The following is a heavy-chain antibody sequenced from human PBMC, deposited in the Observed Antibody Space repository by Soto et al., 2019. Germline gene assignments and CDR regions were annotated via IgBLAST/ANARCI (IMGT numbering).Heavy chain of an antibody. CDR3: ARDSGYGSGNSVNHYLDC. D-gene: IGHD3-10*01. Sequence: GGPLRVSWAASGCPFSRSSMSCVRYGRRKALEWGGNIKPDASERKYVDSVKGRFTVFRDNAKNSLYLQMDSLRAEDTAVYYCARDSGYGSGNSVNHYLDCWGRGTLVT. V-gene: IGHV3-7*01. CDR2: IKPDASER. CDR1: GCPFSRSS. J-gene: IGHJ4*01.